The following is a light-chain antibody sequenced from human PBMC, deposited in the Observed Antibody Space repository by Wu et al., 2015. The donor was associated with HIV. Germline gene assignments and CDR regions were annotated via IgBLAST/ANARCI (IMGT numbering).Light chain of an antibody. CDR2: DAF. J-gene: IGKJ3*01. V-gene: IGKV3D-20*02. Sequence: EIVLTQSPDTLSLSPGERATLSCRASQSVASNYLAWYQHKSGQAPRILIYDAFSRAIGIPDRFSGSGSGTDFTLTISSLEPEDFAVYYCQQRGNWPLFTFGPGTKVDIK. CDR1: QSVASNY. CDR3: QQRGNWPLFT.